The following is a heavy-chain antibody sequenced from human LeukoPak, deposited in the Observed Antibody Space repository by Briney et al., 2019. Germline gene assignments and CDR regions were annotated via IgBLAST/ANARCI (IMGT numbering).Heavy chain of an antibody. CDR3: ARDPQGNYSTSPFDY. CDR1: GYTFTSYG. CDR2: ISAYNGNT. V-gene: IGHV1-18*01. J-gene: IGHJ4*02. D-gene: IGHD4-11*01. Sequence: ASVKVSCKASGYTFTSYGISWVRQAPGQGLEWMGWISAYNGNTNYAQKLQGRVTMTTDTSTSTAYMELRSLRSDDTAVYYCARDPQGNYSTSPFDYWGQGTLVTVTS.